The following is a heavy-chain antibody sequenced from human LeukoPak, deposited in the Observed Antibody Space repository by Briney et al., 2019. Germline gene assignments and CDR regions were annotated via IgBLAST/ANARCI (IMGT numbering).Heavy chain of an antibody. V-gene: IGHV3-9*01. CDR1: GFTFDDYA. CDR2: ISWNSGSI. Sequence: GGSLRLSCAASGFTFDDYAMHWVRQAPGKGLEWVSGISWNSGSIGYADSVKGRFTISRDNAKNTLYLQMNSLRAEDTAVYYCAREANWVGFDYWGQGTLVTVSS. J-gene: IGHJ4*02. D-gene: IGHD7-27*01. CDR3: AREANWVGFDY.